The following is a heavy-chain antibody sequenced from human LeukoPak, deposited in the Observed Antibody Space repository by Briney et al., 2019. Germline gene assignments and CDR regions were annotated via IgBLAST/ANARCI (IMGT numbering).Heavy chain of an antibody. CDR1: GGSFSGYY. J-gene: IGHJ4*02. CDR2: INHSGST. Sequence: TSETLSLTCAVYGGSFSGYYWSWIRQPPGKGLEWIGEINHSGSTNYNPSLKSRVTISVDTSKNQFSLKLSSVTAADTAVYYCARGLRYFDLFDYWGQGTLVTVSS. CDR3: ARGLRYFDLFDY. D-gene: IGHD3-9*01. V-gene: IGHV4-34*01.